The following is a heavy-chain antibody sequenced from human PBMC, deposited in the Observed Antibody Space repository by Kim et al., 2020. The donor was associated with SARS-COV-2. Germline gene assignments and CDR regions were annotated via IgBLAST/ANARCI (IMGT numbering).Heavy chain of an antibody. V-gene: IGHV3-15*01. D-gene: IGHD3-9*01. J-gene: IGHJ2*01. CDR3: TTEFYDILTGYYPEWYFDL. Sequence: GRFTISRDDSKNTLYLQMNSLKTEDTAVYYCTTEFYDILTGYYPEWYFDLWGRGTLVTVSS.